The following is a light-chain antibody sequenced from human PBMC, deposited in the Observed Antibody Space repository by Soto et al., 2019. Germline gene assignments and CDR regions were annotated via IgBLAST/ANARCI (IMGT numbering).Light chain of an antibody. CDR3: QSADSSGTYVV. CDR1: ALPKQY. Sequence: SYELTQSPSVSVSPGQTARITCSGDALPKQYAYWYQQKPGQAPVLVIYKDSERPSGIPERFSGSSSGTTVTLTISGVQAEDEADYDCQSADSSGTYVVFGGGTKLTVL. CDR2: KDS. V-gene: IGLV3-25*03. J-gene: IGLJ2*01.